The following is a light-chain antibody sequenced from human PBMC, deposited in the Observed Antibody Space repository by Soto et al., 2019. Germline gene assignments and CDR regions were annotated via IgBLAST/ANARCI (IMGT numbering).Light chain of an antibody. V-gene: IGKV4-1*01. CDR3: QQYYITPYT. CDR1: QSVLYSSDNKNY. J-gene: IGKJ2*01. Sequence: DIVMTQSPDSLAVSLGEGATINCKSSQSVLYSSDNKNYLAWYQQKPGQPPKLLIYWASTRVSGVPDRFSGSGSGTDFTLSISNLQDEDVAVYYCQQYYITPYTFGQGTKLEIK. CDR2: WAS.